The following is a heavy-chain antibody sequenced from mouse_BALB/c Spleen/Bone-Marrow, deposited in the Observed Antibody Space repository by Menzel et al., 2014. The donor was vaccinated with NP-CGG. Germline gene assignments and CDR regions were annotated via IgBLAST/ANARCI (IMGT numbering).Heavy chain of an antibody. V-gene: IGHV1S22*01. CDR1: GYTFTSYW. CDR2: IYPGSGST. CDR3: TSWDY. J-gene: IGHJ2*01. Sequence: LQQSGSELVRPGASVKPSCKASGYTFTSYWMHWVKRRHGQGLEWIGNIYPGSGSTNYDEKFKSKGTLTVDTSSSTAYMHLSSLTSEDSAVYYCTSWDYWGQGTTLTVSS.